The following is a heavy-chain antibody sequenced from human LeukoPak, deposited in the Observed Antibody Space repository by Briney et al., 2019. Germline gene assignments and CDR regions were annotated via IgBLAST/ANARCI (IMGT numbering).Heavy chain of an antibody. D-gene: IGHD6-19*01. CDR1: GFTFSSYA. V-gene: IGHV3-64*01. CDR3: ARAVAGTVIAVPADY. CDR2: ISSNGGST. J-gene: IGHJ4*02. Sequence: GGSLRLSCAASGFTFSSYAMHWVRQAPGKGLEYVSAISSNGGSTYYANSVKGRFTISRDNSKNTLYLQMGSLRAEDMAVYYCARAVAGTVIAVPADYWGQGTLVTVSS.